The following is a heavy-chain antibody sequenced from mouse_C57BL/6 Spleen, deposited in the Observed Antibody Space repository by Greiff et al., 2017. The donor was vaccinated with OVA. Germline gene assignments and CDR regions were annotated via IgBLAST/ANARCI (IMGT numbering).Heavy chain of an antibody. CDR3: ARRDYYVYYAMDY. D-gene: IGHD1-1*01. J-gene: IGHJ4*01. CDR2: INPNNGGT. V-gene: IGHV1-22*01. Sequence: VQLQQSGPELVKPGASVKMSCKASGYTFTDYNMHWVKQSHGKSLEWIGYINPNNGGTSYNQKFKGKATLTVNKSSSTAYMELRSLTSEDSAVYYCARRDYYVYYAMDYWGQGTSVTVSS. CDR1: GYTFTDYN.